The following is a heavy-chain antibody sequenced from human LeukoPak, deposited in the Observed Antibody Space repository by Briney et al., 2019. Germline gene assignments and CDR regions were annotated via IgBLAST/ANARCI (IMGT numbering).Heavy chain of an antibody. J-gene: IGHJ5*02. V-gene: IGHV4-39*07. CDR1: GGSISSSSYY. CDR2: INHSGST. CDR3: ARAPAWFDP. Sequence: SETLSLTCTVSGGSISSSSYYWSWIRQPPGKGLEWIGEINHSGSTNYNPSLKSRVTISVDTSKNQFSLKLSSVTAADTAVYYCARAPAWFDPWGQGTLVTVSS.